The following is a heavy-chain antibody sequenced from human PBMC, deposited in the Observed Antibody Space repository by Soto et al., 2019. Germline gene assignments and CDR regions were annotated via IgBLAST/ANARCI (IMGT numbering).Heavy chain of an antibody. CDR2: IFSNDEK. CDR3: ARITGDYYYYMDV. D-gene: IGHD4-4*01. J-gene: IGHJ6*03. Sequence: SGPTLVNSTETLTLTCTVSGFSLSNARMGVSWIRQPPGKALEWLAHIFSNDEKSYSTSLKSRLTISKDTSKSQVVLTMTNMDPVDTATYYCARITGDYYYYMDVWGKGTTVTVSS. CDR1: GFSLSNARMG. V-gene: IGHV2-26*01.